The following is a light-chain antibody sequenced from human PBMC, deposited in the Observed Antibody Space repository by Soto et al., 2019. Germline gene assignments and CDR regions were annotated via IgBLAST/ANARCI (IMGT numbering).Light chain of an antibody. CDR2: GAS. V-gene: IGKV3-20*01. J-gene: IGKJ1*01. CDR1: QSVSSSS. CDR3: QYYGSSPET. Sequence: EIVLTQSPGTLSLSLGERATLSCRASQSVSSSSLAWYQQKPGQAPSLLIYGASNRATGVPDRFSGSGSGKDFTLTISRLEPEDFAVYYCQYYGSSPETFGQGTKVDIK.